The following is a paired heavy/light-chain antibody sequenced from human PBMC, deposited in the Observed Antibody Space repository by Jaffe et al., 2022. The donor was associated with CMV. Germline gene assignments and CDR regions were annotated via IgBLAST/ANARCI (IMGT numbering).Light chain of an antibody. Sequence: EIVMTQSPATLSVSPGERATLSCRASQSVSSNLAWYQQKPGQAPRLLIYGASTRATGIPARFSGSGSGTEFTLTISSLQSEDFAVYYCQQYNNWLGTFGQGTRLEIK. CDR1: QSVSSN. CDR3: QQYNNWLGT. V-gene: IGKV3-15*01. J-gene: IGKJ5*01. CDR2: GAS.
Heavy chain of an antibody. CDR3: ARDRYLNVEMATRVDY. V-gene: IGHV3-11*01. CDR1: GFTFSDYY. D-gene: IGHD5-12*01. J-gene: IGHJ4*02. Sequence: QVQLVESGGGLVKPGGSLRLSCAASGFTFSDYYMSWIRQAPGKGLEWVSYISSSGSTIYYADSVKGRFTISRDNAKNSLYLQMNSLRAEDTAVYYCARDRYLNVEMATRVDYWGQGTLVTVSS. CDR2: ISSSGSTI.